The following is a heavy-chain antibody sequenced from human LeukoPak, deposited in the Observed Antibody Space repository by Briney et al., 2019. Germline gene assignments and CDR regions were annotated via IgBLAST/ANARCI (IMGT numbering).Heavy chain of an antibody. CDR2: IIPIFGTA. J-gene: IGHJ4*02. CDR1: GYTFTSYG. V-gene: IGHV1-69*05. D-gene: IGHD6-19*01. CDR3: AVIKSSGWYYFDY. Sequence: GASVKVSCKASGYTFTSYGISWVRQAPGQGLEWMGGIIPIFGTANYAQKFQGRVTITTDESTSTAYMELSSLRSEDTAVYYCAVIKSSGWYYFDYWGQGTLVTVSS.